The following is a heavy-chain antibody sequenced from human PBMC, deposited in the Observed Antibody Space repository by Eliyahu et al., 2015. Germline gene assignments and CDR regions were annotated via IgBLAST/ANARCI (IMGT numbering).Heavy chain of an antibody. CDR3: AKVPCGGGDCYSFDF. Sequence: HLLESGGGLVRPGGSLRLSCATSGFTFTSYAMSWVRQAPGKGLEWVASISATSDRTFYTDSVKGRFTVSRDSSKNSLILQMNSLRVEDTAVYYCAKVPCGGGDCYSFDFWGQGTPVTVSS. V-gene: IGHV3-23*01. CDR1: GFTFTSYA. CDR2: ISATSDRT. J-gene: IGHJ4*02. D-gene: IGHD2-21*01.